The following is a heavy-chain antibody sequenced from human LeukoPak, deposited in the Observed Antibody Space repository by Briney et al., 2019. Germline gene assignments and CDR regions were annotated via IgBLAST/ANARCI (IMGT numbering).Heavy chain of an antibody. J-gene: IGHJ4*02. V-gene: IGHV1-2*02. CDR3: ATDLKDY. Sequence: ASVKVSCKASGYTFTGYYMHWVRQAPGQGLEWMGWINPNSGGTNYAQKFQGRVTMTEDTSTDTAYMELSSLRSEDTAVYYCATDLKDYWGQGTLVTVSS. CDR2: INPNSGGT. CDR1: GYTFTGYY.